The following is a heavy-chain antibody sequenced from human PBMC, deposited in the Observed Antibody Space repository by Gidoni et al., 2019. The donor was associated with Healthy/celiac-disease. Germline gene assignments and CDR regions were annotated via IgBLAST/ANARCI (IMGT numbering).Heavy chain of an antibody. V-gene: IGHV1-46*01. D-gene: IGHD4-4*01. Sequence: QVQLVQSGAEVKKPGASVKVSCKASGYTFTSYYMHWVRQAPGQGLEWMGIINPSGGSTSYAQKFQGRVTMTRDTSTSTVYMELSSLRSEDTAVYYCARDPDPETYSSLPNNWFDPWGQGTLVTVSS. CDR2: INPSGGST. CDR1: GYTFTSYY. J-gene: IGHJ5*02. CDR3: ARDPDPETYSSLPNNWFDP.